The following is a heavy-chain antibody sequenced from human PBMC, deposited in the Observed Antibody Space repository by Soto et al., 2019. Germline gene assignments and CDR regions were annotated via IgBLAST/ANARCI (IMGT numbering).Heavy chain of an antibody. J-gene: IGHJ6*04. V-gene: IGHV3-7*01. Sequence: EVQLVESGGGLVQPAGSLRLSCAASGFTFSSYWMSWLRQAPGKGLEWVANIKQDGSEENYVDSVKGRITISRDNAKNALYRQMNGLRVEDRAVYYCARQIAARLWGKGTTVTVSS. CDR3: ARQIAARL. CDR2: IKQDGSEE. D-gene: IGHD6-6*01. CDR1: GFTFSSYW.